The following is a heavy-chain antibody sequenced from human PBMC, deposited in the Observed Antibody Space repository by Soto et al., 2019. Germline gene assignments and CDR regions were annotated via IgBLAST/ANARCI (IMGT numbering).Heavy chain of an antibody. V-gene: IGHV1-69*01. CDR1: GGSFSDYA. Sequence: QVQLVQSGAEVKKPGSSVKVSCQASGGSFSDYAISWVRQAPGQGLEWMGGIIPMLGIADNAQKFQGRVIITADEYTSTVYMELSCLRSEDTAVYYCARDGDYYDSSGFQRDYHYYGMDVWGQGTTVTVAS. CDR2: IIPMLGIA. J-gene: IGHJ6*02. CDR3: ARDGDYYDSSGFQRDYHYYGMDV. D-gene: IGHD3-22*01.